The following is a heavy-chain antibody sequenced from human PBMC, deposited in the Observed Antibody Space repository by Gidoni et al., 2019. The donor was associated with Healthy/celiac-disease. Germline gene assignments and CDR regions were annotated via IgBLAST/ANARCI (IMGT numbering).Heavy chain of an antibody. CDR2: INHSGST. D-gene: IGHD3-10*01. J-gene: IGHJ5*02. CDR1: GGSFSGYY. V-gene: IGHV4-34*01. CDR3: ARGPMTYYYGSGIRNWFDP. Sequence: QVQLQQWGAGLLKPSETLSLTCAVYGGSFSGYYWSWIRQPPGKGLEWIGEINHSGSTNYNPSLKSRVTISVDTSKNQFSLKLSSVTAADTAVYYCARGPMTYYYGSGIRNWFDPWGQGTLVTVSS.